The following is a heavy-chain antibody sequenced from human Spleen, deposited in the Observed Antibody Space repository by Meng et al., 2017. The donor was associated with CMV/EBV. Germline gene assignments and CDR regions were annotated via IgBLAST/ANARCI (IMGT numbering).Heavy chain of an antibody. CDR1: GFTFSDYY. CDR3: ARDLRDYYYDSSGYHY. Sequence: GESLKISCAASGFTFSDYYMSWIRQAPGKGLEWVSYISTSSRTIDYADSVKGRFTISRDNAKNSLYLQMDSLRAEDTAVYYCARDLRDYYYDSSGYHYWGQGTLVTVSS. CDR2: ISTSSRTI. J-gene: IGHJ4*02. V-gene: IGHV3-11*01. D-gene: IGHD3-22*01.